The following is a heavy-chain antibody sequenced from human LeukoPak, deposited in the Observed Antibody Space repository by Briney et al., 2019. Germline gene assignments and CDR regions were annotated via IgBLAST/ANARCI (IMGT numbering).Heavy chain of an antibody. CDR3: AREAVGIRRLSRGWFDP. D-gene: IGHD6-19*01. CDR1: GYTFTGYY. CDR2: INPNSGGT. Sequence: GASVKVSCKASGYTFTGYYMHWVRQAPGQGLEWMGWINPNSGGTNYAQKFQGRVTMTRDTSISTAYMELSRLRSDDTAVYYCAREAVGIRRLSRGWFDPWGQGTLVTVSS. V-gene: IGHV1-2*02. J-gene: IGHJ5*02.